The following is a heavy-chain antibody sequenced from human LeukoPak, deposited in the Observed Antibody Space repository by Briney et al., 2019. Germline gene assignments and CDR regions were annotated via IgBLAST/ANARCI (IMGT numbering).Heavy chain of an antibody. CDR3: ARRFVGYDSSWGASDI. CDR2: IYYSGST. Sequence: PSETLSLTCTVSGGSISGYYWSWIRQPPGKGLEWIGYIYYSGSTNYNPSLKSRVTISVDTSKNQFSLKLSSMTAAGTAVYYCARRFVGYDSSWGASDIWGQGTMVTVSS. V-gene: IGHV4-59*08. J-gene: IGHJ3*02. D-gene: IGHD6-13*01. CDR1: GGSISGYY.